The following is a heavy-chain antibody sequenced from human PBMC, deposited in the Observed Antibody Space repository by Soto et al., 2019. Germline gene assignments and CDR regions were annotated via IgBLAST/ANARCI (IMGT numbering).Heavy chain of an antibody. V-gene: IGHV1-18*01. CDR1: GYIFVNYG. J-gene: IGHJ6*02. CDR3: VMVDNYVTPTPQDV. D-gene: IGHD3-16*01. CDR2: ISPYTGNT. Sequence: QVQLVQSGDEVKKPGASVKVSCKASGYIFVNYGIAWVRQAPGQGLEWMGWISPYTGNTHSATKVQGRLTMTTGTSTSTAYMDPGSLTSDDTAVYYCVMVDNYVTPTPQDVWGQGTTVTVSS.